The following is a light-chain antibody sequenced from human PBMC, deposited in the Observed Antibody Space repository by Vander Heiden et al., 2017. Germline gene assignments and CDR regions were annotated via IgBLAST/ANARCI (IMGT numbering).Light chain of an antibody. V-gene: IGKV3-15*01. CDR3: QQYSNWPPFPWS. Sequence: EIVLTQSPATLAVSQGERATLSCRASQRVSHLVAWYQQRPGQAPRLLFNTATTRATGIPARFSGSGSGTEFTLTISSLQPEDFAVYYCQQYSNWPPFPWSFGQGTRVEIK. CDR2: TAT. J-gene: IGKJ1*01. CDR1: QRVSHL.